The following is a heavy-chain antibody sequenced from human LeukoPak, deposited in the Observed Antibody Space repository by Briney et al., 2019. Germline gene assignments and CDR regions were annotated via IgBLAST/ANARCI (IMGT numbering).Heavy chain of an antibody. CDR3: ARALEIVAVPPAIRFDP. Sequence: PGGPLRLSCVASGFSFSSYWMSWLRQAPGKGLEWVANIKHDGSGKYYVDSVKGRFTISRDNAKNSLYLQMNSLRGEDTAVYYCARALEIVAVPPAIRFDPWGQGTLVTVSS. CDR2: IKHDGSGK. D-gene: IGHD2-2*03. CDR1: GFSFSSYW. V-gene: IGHV3-7*04. J-gene: IGHJ5*02.